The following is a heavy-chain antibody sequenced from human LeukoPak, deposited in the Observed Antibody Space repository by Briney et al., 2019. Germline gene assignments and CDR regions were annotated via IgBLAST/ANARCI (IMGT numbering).Heavy chain of an antibody. CDR2: INPSSGGT. V-gene: IGHV1-2*02. J-gene: IGHJ5*02. D-gene: IGHD4/OR15-4a*01. Sequence: ASVTVSCKASGYTFTVYYIHWVRQAPGQGLEWMGWINPSSGGTNYAQKFQGRVTMTRDTSITTAYMEVSRLRSDDTAVYYCAREIPSAVNWFDPWGQGTLVTVSS. CDR1: GYTFTVYY. CDR3: AREIPSAVNWFDP.